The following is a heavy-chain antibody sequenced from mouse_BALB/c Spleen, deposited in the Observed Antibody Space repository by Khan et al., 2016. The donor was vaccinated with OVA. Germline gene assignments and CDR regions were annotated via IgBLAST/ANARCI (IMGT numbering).Heavy chain of an antibody. D-gene: IGHD1-2*01. CDR1: GFIFSSYG. CDR3: TSYITTTTGDYYAMDY. V-gene: IGHV5-6*01. J-gene: IGHJ4*01. Sequence: EVELVESGGDLVNPGGSLKLSCAAPGFIFSSYGMSWVRQTPDKRLEWVATISSGGTYTYYPDSVKGRFTISRDNAKNTLSLQMSSLKSEDTAMYYCTSYITTTTGDYYAMDYWGQGTSVTVSS. CDR2: ISSGGTYT.